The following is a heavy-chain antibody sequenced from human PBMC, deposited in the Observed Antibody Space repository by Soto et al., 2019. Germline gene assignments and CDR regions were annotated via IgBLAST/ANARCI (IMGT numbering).Heavy chain of an antibody. CDR1: GFTFRNYA. J-gene: IGHJ4*02. D-gene: IGHD1-26*01. V-gene: IGHV3-23*01. Sequence: EVQLLESGGGLVQPGGSLRLSCAASGFTFRNYAMHWVRQAPGKGLEWVSGISAGGGTYYADSVKGRFTISRDNSKNMLYLQMDSLRAEDTAVYHCAKFPELHNYWGQGSPVTVSS. CDR3: AKFPELHNY. CDR2: ISAGGGT.